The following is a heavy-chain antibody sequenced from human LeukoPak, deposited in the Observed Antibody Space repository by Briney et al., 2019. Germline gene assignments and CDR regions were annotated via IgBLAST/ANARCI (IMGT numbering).Heavy chain of an antibody. J-gene: IGHJ3*02. CDR3: ARSPRDGYHDAFDI. Sequence: GESLKISCKGSGYSCTNYWITWVRQMPGKGLEWMGIIYPADSDTKYSPSFQGQVTISADKSITTAYLQWSSLKASDTAMYYCARSPRDGYHDAFDIWGQGTMVTVSS. D-gene: IGHD5-24*01. V-gene: IGHV5-51*01. CDR2: IYPADSDT. CDR1: GYSCTNYW.